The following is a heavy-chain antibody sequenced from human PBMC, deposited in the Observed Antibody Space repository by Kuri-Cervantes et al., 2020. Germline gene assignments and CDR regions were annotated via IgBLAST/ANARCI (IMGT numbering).Heavy chain of an antibody. D-gene: IGHD3-3*01. V-gene: IGHV1-18*01. CDR1: GGTFSSYA. J-gene: IGHJ5*02. Sequence: ASVKVSCKASGGTFSSYAISWVRQAPGQGLEWMGWISAYNGNTNYAQKLQGRVTMTTDTSTSTAYMELRSLRSDDTAVYYCARGAKRITIFGVVIRSNWFDPWGQGTLVTVSS. CDR2: ISAYNGNT. CDR3: ARGAKRITIFGVVIRSNWFDP.